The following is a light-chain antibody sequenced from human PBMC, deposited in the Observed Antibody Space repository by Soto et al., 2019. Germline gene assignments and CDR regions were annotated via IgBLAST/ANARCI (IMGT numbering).Light chain of an antibody. CDR2: GAS. CDR3: QQYGTSLIT. CDR1: QTVNNNY. V-gene: IGKV3-20*01. Sequence: EIVLTQSPDTLSLSPGERATLSCRASQTVNNNYVAWYQQKPGQAPRLLIYGASSRATGIPDRFSGSGSGSGSGTDFTLTISRLEPEDFALYYCQQYGTSLITFGQGTRLEIK. J-gene: IGKJ5*01.